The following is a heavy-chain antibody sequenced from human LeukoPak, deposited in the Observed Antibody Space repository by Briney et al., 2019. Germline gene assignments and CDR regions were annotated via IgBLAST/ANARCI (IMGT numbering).Heavy chain of an antibody. CDR1: GYTFTSYG. CDR3: ARDLWFGEHWFDP. J-gene: IGHJ5*02. CDR2: ISAYNGNT. V-gene: IGHV1-18*04. D-gene: IGHD3-10*01. Sequence: GESLKVSCKASGYTFTSYGISWVRQAPGQGLEWMGWISAYNGNTNYAQKLQGRVTMTTDTSTSTAYMELRSLRSDDTAVYYCARDLWFGEHWFDPWGQGTLVTVSS.